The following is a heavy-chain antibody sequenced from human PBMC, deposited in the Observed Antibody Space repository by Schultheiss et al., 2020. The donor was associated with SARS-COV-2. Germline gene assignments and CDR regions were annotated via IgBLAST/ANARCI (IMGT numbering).Heavy chain of an antibody. CDR1: GGSFSGYY. CDR3: ARVAAAGTGYFDY. V-gene: IGHV4-59*08. J-gene: IGHJ4*02. D-gene: IGHD6-13*01. CDR2: IYYSGST. Sequence: SQTLSLTCAVYGGSFSGYYWSWIRQPPGKGLEWIGYIYYSGSTNYNPSLRSRVTISLDTSKSQFSLKLSSVTAADTAVYYCARVAAAGTGYFDYWGQGTLVTVAS.